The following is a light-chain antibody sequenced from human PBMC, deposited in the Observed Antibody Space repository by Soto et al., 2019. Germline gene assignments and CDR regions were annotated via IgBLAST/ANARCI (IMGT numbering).Light chain of an antibody. CDR1: GSDVGFYDY. J-gene: IGLJ3*02. V-gene: IGLV2-11*01. Sequence: QSALTQPRSVSGSPGQSVTISCTGTGSDVGFYDYVSWYQHHPGKAPKVMIFNVSQRPSGVPDRFSGSKSGNTASLTISGLQAEDEAEYYCCSYAGTYTWVFGAGTKLTVL. CDR2: NVS. CDR3: CSYAGTYTWV.